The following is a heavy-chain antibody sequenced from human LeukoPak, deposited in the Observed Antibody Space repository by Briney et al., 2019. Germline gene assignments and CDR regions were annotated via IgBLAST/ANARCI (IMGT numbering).Heavy chain of an antibody. D-gene: IGHD3-22*01. CDR1: RYTFTGYY. J-gene: IGHJ4*02. Sequence: ASVKVSCKASRYTFTGYYMHWVRQAPGQGLEWMGWINPNSGGTNYAQKFQGRVTMTRDTSISTAYMELSRLRSDDTAVYYCARVTGYMIEDYFDYWGQGTLVTVSS. V-gene: IGHV1-2*02. CDR2: INPNSGGT. CDR3: ARVTGYMIEDYFDY.